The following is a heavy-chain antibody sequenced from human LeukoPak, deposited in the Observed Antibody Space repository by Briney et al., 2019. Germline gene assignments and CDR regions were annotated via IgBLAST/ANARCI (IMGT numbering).Heavy chain of an antibody. Sequence: GGSLRLSCAPSGVTVSSNYMSWVRQAPGKGLEWVSTIYSGDVPYYADSVKGRFTISRDNSKNTLYLQMNSLRADDTAMYYCGTELEKYGYNYGAFDIWGQGTMVTVSS. CDR2: IYSGDVP. CDR3: GTELEKYGYNYGAFDI. D-gene: IGHD5-24*01. J-gene: IGHJ3*02. CDR1: GVTVSSNY. V-gene: IGHV3-53*01.